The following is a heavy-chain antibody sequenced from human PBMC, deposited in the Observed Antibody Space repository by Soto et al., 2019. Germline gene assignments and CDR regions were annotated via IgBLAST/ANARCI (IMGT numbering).Heavy chain of an antibody. CDR1: GGSSRSSGYY. J-gene: IGHJ5*02. Sequence: SETLSLTCTVSGGSSRSSGYYWGWIRQPPGKGLEWIGSIFYSGSTYYNPSLKSRVTISVDRSKNQFSLKLSSVTAADTAVYYCSRVPGPWGQGTLVTVSS. V-gene: IGHV4-39*07. CDR2: IFYSGST. CDR3: SRVPGP.